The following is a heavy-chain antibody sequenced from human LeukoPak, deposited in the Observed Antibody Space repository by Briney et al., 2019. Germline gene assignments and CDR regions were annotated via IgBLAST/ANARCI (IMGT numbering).Heavy chain of an antibody. CDR3: ARDDVAVTGALDF. CDR1: GFTFSSHG. J-gene: IGHJ4*02. V-gene: IGHV3-33*01. D-gene: IGHD6-19*01. CDR2: IWYDGSKK. Sequence: GGSLRLSCATSGFTFSSHGFYWVRQAPGKGLEWVAVIWYDGSKKYYADSVKGRSTISRDNSKNTLYLEMNSLRAEDTAVYYCARDDVAVTGALDFWGQGTLVTVSS.